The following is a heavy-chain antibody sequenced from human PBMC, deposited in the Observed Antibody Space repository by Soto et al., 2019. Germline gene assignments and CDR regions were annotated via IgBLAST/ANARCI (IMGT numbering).Heavy chain of an antibody. D-gene: IGHD6-19*01. V-gene: IGHV4-4*02. CDR1: GGSISSSNW. CDR2: IYHSGSS. Sequence: QVQLQESGPGLVKPSGTLSLTCAVSGGSISSSNWWSWVRQPPGKGLEWIGEIYHSGSSNYNPSLKSRVTISEDKSKNQFSLKLSSVTAADTAMYYCARVAGSSDWPKMDYWGQGTLVTVSS. J-gene: IGHJ4*02. CDR3: ARVAGSSDWPKMDY.